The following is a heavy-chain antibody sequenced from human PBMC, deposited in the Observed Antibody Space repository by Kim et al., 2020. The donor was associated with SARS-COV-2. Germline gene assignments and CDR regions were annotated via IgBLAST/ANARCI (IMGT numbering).Heavy chain of an antibody. V-gene: IGHV3-13*01. CDR3: GRGTWRGGSGMDV. Sequence: GGSLRLSCGASGFTFSSFAMHWVRQAKGKGLEWVSAIGTAGDTYYAGSVKGRFTIFRENAENSLYLQMSSLRVEDTAVYYCGRGTWRGGSGMDVWGQGTT. CDR1: GFTFSSFA. D-gene: IGHD3-16*01. CDR2: IGTAGDT. J-gene: IGHJ6*02.